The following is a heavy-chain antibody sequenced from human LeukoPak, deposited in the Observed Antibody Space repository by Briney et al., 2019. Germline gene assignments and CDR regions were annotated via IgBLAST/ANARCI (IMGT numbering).Heavy chain of an antibody. CDR3: ANWVDCSSTSCYTYYYYYMDV. V-gene: IGHV3-30*02. CDR1: GFSFSDHA. Sequence: PGGSLRLSCAASGFSFSDHAMNWVRQAPGKGLEWVAFIRYDGSNKYYADSVKGRFTISRDNSKNTLYLQMNSLRAEDTAVYYCANWVDCSSTSCYTYYYYYMDVWGKGTTVTVSS. J-gene: IGHJ6*03. CDR2: IRYDGSNK. D-gene: IGHD2-2*02.